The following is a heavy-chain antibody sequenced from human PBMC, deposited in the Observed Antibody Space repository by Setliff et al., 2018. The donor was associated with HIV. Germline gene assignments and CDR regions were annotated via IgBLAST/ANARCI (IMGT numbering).Heavy chain of an antibody. D-gene: IGHD4-17*01. CDR3: TRGGPTVAYGVDV. Sequence: SETLSLTCNVSGGSISGYYWSWVRQPPGKGLEWIGYIYLSGSTNYNPSLKGRVTISLDTSKNQFYLKLNSVTAADTAIYYCTRGGPTVAYGVDVWGQGTTVTVSS. CDR2: IYLSGST. J-gene: IGHJ6*02. CDR1: GGSISGYY. V-gene: IGHV4-59*08.